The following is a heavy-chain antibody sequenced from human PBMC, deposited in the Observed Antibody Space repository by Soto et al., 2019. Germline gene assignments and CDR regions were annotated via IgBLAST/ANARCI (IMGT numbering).Heavy chain of an antibody. V-gene: IGHV3-9*01. CDR2: ISWNSGNI. CDR1: GFSFDDYA. CDR3: TKGSSTSCFSPLDH. J-gene: IGHJ4*02. Sequence: EVQVVEWGGGLEQPGRSLRLSCAASGFSFDDYAMHWVRQAPGKGLEWVSCISWNSGNIVYLDSVKGRFTISRDNAKNSLSLQMNSLRAEDTALYYCTKGSSTSCFSPLDHWGQGTLVTVSS. D-gene: IGHD2-2*01.